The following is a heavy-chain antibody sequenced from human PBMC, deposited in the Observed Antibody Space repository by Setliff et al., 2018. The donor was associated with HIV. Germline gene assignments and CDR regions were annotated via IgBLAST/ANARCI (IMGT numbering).Heavy chain of an antibody. Sequence: SGTLSLTCSVSHYSISSEYYWGWFRQPPGKGLEYLGSIYQSGSTYYSPFFKSRVSMSIDRSKDQFSLRLKSLTASDTAVYYCARLDTIMLYTDCWGQGTLVTVSS. J-gene: IGHJ4*02. CDR2: IYQSGST. CDR1: HYSISSEYY. CDR3: ARLDTIMLYTDC. D-gene: IGHD3-16*01. V-gene: IGHV4-38-2*02.